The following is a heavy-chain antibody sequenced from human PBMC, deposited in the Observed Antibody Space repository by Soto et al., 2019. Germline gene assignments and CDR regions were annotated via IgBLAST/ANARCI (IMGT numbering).Heavy chain of an antibody. J-gene: IGHJ6*02. CDR3: ARDPGKQLGPHYYYYGMDV. CDR1: GGTFSSYA. D-gene: IGHD6-6*01. Sequence: SVKVSCKASGGTFSSYAIGWVRQAPGQGLEWMGGIIPIFGTANYAQKFQGRVTITADESTSTAYMELSSLRSEDTAVYYCARDPGKQLGPHYYYYGMDVWGQGTTVTVSS. CDR2: IIPIFGTA. V-gene: IGHV1-69*13.